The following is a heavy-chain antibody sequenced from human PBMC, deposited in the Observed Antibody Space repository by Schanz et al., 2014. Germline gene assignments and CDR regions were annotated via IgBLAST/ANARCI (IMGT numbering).Heavy chain of an antibody. V-gene: IGHV4-39*02. J-gene: IGHJ4*02. CDR1: GGSISSSSYY. CDR3: ARENVGRGFDY. CDR2: IFYSGST. Sequence: QLQLQESGPGLVKPSETLSLTCTVSGGSISSSSYYWGWIRQPPGKGLEWIGSIFYSGSTYYNLSLKSRVSISVDPSKTHFPLRVTSVTAAETAVYYCARENVGRGFDYWGRGALVTVSS. D-gene: IGHD3-10*02.